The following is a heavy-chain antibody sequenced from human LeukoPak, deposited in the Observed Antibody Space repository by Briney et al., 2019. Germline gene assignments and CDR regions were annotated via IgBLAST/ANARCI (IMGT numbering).Heavy chain of an antibody. J-gene: IGHJ2*01. Sequence: GGSLRPSCAASGFTFRSYGMSWVRQAPGKGLQWVSTMSATGSDIHHADSVKGRFTISRDNFKNTLYLQMNSLRAEDTALYYCAKDLVTWASGNWYFDLWGRGTLVTVSS. D-gene: IGHD2-21*02. V-gene: IGHV3-23*01. CDR3: AKDLVTWASGNWYFDL. CDR2: MSATGSDI. CDR1: GFTFRSYG.